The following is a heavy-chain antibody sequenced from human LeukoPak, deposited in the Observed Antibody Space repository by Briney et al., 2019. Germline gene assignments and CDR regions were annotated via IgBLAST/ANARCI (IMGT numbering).Heavy chain of an antibody. D-gene: IGHD3-9*01. V-gene: IGHV3-72*01. CDR3: AKNVARYFDWLAPGRRSYGMDV. J-gene: IGHJ6*02. Sequence: TGGSLRLSCVVSGFTFSDHFMDWVRQAPGKGLEWVGRTKNKASSYTTDYAASVKGRFTISRDDSKNSLYFQMNSLRAEDTAVYYCAKNVARYFDWLAPGRRSYGMDVWGQGTTVTVSS. CDR2: TKNKASSYTT. CDR1: GFTFSDHF.